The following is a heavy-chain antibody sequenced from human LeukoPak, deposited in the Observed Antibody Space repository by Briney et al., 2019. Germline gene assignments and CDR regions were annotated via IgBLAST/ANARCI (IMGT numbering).Heavy chain of an antibody. D-gene: IGHD3-9*01. CDR2: ISAYNGNT. CDR1: GYTFTSYG. Sequence: ASVKVSCKASGYTFTSYGISWVRQAPGQGLEWMGWISAYNGNTNYAQKLQGRVTMTTDTSTSPAYMELRSLRSDDTAVYYCARAGYFDWLLGQDYWGQGTLVTVSS. CDR3: ARAGYFDWLLGQDY. V-gene: IGHV1-18*01. J-gene: IGHJ4*02.